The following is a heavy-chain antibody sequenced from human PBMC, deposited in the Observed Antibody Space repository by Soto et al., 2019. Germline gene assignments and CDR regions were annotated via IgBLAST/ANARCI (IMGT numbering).Heavy chain of an antibody. Sequence: SETLSLTCAVSGGSVSRGGYSGSWIRQPPGKGLEWIGYIYHSGSTYYNPSLKSRVTISVDRSKNQFSLKLSSVTAADTAVYYCAGLEGYYYGMDVWGQGTTVT. CDR1: GGSVSRGGYS. V-gene: IGHV4-30-2*01. J-gene: IGHJ6*02. CDR2: IYHSGST. CDR3: AGLEGYYYGMDV.